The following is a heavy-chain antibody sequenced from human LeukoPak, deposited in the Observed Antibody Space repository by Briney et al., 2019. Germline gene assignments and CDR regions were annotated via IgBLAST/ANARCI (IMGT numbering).Heavy chain of an antibody. D-gene: IGHD1-26*01. CDR2: IWYDGSNK. V-gene: IGHV3-33*01. CDR1: GFTFSSYG. Sequence: GGSLRLSCAASGFTFSSYGMHWVRQAPGKGLEWVAVIWYDGSNKYYADSVKGRFTISRDNSKNTLYLQMNSLRAEDTAVYYCARDKSPRGTYFDYWGQGTLVTVSS. J-gene: IGHJ4*02. CDR3: ARDKSPRGTYFDY.